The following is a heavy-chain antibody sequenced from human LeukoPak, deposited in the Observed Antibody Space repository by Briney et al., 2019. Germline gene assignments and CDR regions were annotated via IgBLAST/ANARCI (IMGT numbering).Heavy chain of an antibody. J-gene: IGHJ4*02. CDR3: ARSLIAAAGRYYFDY. CDR2: IYYSGST. V-gene: IGHV4-59*08. Sequence: PSETLSLTCTVSGGSISSYYWSWIRQPPGKGLEWIGYIYYSGSTNYNPSLKSRVTISVDTSKNQFSLKLSSVTAADTAVYYCARSLIAAAGRYYFDYWGQGTLVTVSS. D-gene: IGHD6-13*01. CDR1: GGSISSYY.